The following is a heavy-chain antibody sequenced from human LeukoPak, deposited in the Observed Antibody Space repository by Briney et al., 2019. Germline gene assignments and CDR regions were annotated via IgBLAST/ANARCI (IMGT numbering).Heavy chain of an antibody. CDR3: AKDYYNWNVGSPKADY. V-gene: IGHV3-23*01. CDR2: ISGSGGST. J-gene: IGHJ4*02. CDR1: GFTFSSYG. Sequence: GGSLRLSCAASGFTFSSYGMSWVRQAPGKGLEWVSAISGSGGSTYYADSVKGRFTISRDNSKNTLYLQMNSLRAEDTAVYYCAKDYYNWNVGSPKADYWGQGTLVTVFS. D-gene: IGHD1-1*01.